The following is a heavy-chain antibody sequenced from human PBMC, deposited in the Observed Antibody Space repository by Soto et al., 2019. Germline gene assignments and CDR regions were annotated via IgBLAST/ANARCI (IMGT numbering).Heavy chain of an antibody. CDR1: GYRFIAYW. V-gene: IGHV5-51*01. Sequence: PGESLKISCKGSGYRFIAYWLGLVRQKPGEGLELMGIIYPPDSDVRYSPSFQGQVTISATKSITTLFLQWSSLRASDTAMYYCARQIYDSDTGPNFQDYFDSWGQGTPVTVSS. D-gene: IGHD3-22*01. J-gene: IGHJ4*02. CDR2: IYPPDSDV. CDR3: ARQIYDSDTGPNFQDYFDS.